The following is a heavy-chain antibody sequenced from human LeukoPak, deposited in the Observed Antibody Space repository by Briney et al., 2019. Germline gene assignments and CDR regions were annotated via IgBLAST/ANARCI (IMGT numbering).Heavy chain of an antibody. Sequence: NPSETLSLTCTVSGGSISRSGYYWGWIRQPPGKGLEWIGSIYYSGSSYYNPSLKSRVTLSVDTAKNQFSLKLSSVTAADTAVYYCARESRPADSSNYYFDYWGQGTLVTVSS. CDR2: IYYSGSS. CDR3: ARESRPADSSNYYFDY. CDR1: GGSISRSGYY. V-gene: IGHV4-39*02. D-gene: IGHD3-22*01. J-gene: IGHJ4*02.